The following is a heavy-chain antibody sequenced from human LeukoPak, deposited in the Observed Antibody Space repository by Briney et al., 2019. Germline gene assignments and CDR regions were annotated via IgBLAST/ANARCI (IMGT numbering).Heavy chain of an antibody. V-gene: IGHV4-34*01. CDR3: ARNPSVAGTFDY. CDR1: GGSFSGYY. CDR2: INHSGST. D-gene: IGHD6-19*01. Sequence: SETLSLTCAVYGGSFSGYYWSWIRQPPGKGLEWIGEINHSGSTNYNPSLKSRVTISVDTSKNQFSLKLSSVTAADTAVYYCARNPSVAGTFDYWGQGTLVTVSS. J-gene: IGHJ4*02.